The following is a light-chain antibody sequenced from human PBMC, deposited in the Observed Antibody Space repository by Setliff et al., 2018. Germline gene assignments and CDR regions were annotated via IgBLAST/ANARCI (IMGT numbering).Light chain of an antibody. CDR2: DVS. CDR1: SSDVDGYNY. J-gene: IGLJ1*01. V-gene: IGLV2-11*01. CDR3: CSYAGSYTSLYV. Sequence: QSALPQPRSVSGSPGQSVTISCTGTSSDVDGYNYVSWYQHHPGKAPKLMIYDVSKRPSGVPDRFSGFKSGNTASLTISGLQAEDEADYYCCSYAGSYTSLYVFGTGTKVTVL.